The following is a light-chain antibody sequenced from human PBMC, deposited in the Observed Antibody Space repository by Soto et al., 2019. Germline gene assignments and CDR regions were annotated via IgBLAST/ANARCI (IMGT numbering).Light chain of an antibody. CDR2: GTS. J-gene: IGKJ2*01. V-gene: IGKV3-15*01. CDR3: QQYNNWPYT. CDR1: QSVGRN. Sequence: EIVMTQSPVALSVSPGERAALSCRASQSVGRNVAWYQQRPGQAPRVLIYGTSTRATGVPARFSGSGSGTDFTLTISSLQSEDFAVYYCQQYNNWPYTFGQRTRLEIK.